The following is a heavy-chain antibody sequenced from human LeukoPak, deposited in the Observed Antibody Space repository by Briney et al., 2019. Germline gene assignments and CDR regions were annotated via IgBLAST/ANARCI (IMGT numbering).Heavy chain of an antibody. V-gene: IGHV4-34*01. D-gene: IGHD3-9*01. Sequence: SETLSLTCAVYVGFFRVYYWSWIPQPPARGLEGIGDINHRGSTNYNPSLTSRVTISVDTSKNQFSLKLSSVTAADTAVYYCARAVELPGYFDWPYPRYFDYWGQGTLVTVSS. CDR3: ARAVELPGYFDWPYPRYFDY. CDR1: VGFFRVYY. CDR2: INHRGST. J-gene: IGHJ4*02.